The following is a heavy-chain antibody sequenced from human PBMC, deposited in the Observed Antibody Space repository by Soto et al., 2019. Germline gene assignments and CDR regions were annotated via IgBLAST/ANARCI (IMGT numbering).Heavy chain of an antibody. Sequence: QVQLVQSGAEVKKTGSSVKVSCKASGDTFSSYAISWVRQAPGQGLEWMGGIIPIFGTANYAQKFQGRVTITADESTSTAYMELSSLRPEDTAVYYCARDGSGYRSRASPMDVWGQGTTVTVSS. CDR1: GDTFSSYA. CDR2: IIPIFGTA. CDR3: ARDGSGYRSRASPMDV. V-gene: IGHV1-69*01. D-gene: IGHD3-22*01. J-gene: IGHJ6*02.